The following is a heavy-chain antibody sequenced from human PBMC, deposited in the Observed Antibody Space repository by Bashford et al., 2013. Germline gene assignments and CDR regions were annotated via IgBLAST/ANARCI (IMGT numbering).Heavy chain of an antibody. D-gene: IGHD6-19*01. Sequence: SETLSLTCTVSGGSISSYYWSWIRQPPGKGLEWIGYIYYSGSTNYNPSLKSRVTISVDTSKNQFSLKLSSVTAADTAVYYCARASSSSGWSHQIDYWGQGTLVTVSS. J-gene: IGHJ4*02. CDR1: GGSISSYY. CDR3: ARASSSSGWSHQIDY. CDR2: IYYSGST. V-gene: IGHV4-59*01.